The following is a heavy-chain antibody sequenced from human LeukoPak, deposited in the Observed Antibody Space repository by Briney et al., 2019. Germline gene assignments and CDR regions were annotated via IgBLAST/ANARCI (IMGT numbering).Heavy chain of an antibody. D-gene: IGHD6-19*01. V-gene: IGHV1-69*05. CDR3: VRGGSSGWYPDY. Sequence: ASVKVSCKASGGTFSSYAISWVRQAPGQGLEWMGGIIPIFGTANYAQKLQDRVIMTTDTSTSTAYMDLRSLISDDTAVYYCVRGGSSGWYPDYWGQGTLVTVSS. CDR2: IIPIFGTA. CDR1: GGTFSSYA. J-gene: IGHJ4*02.